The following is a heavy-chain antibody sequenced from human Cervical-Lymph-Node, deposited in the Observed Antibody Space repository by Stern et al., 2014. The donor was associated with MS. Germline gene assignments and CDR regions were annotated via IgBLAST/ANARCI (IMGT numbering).Heavy chain of an antibody. CDR3: AIHYYASGTYYLVLGSERQNVLDI. CDR1: GYTFTGFY. V-gene: IGHV1-2*02. Sequence: QVQLVQSGAEVKKPGASVKVSCKASGYTFTGFYMHWVRQAPGQGLEWMGWVNPKRGGTNYAQKFQGRVTLTRDTSISTAYMELTSLKSDDTAVYYCAIHYYASGTYYLVLGSERQNVLDIWGQGTMVTVSS. D-gene: IGHD3-10*01. CDR2: VNPKRGGT. J-gene: IGHJ3*02.